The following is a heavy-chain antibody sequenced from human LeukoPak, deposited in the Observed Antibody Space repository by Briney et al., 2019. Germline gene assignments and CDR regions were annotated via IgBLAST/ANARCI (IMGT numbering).Heavy chain of an antibody. CDR2: IKQDGSEK. V-gene: IGHV3-7*03. CDR1: GFTFSSYW. J-gene: IGHJ3*02. D-gene: IGHD3-10*01. CDR3: AKDKGSVVRNAFDI. Sequence: PGGSLRLSCAAPGFTFSSYWMSSVRQAPGKGLEWVAHIKQDGSEKYYVDSVKGRFTISRDNAKNSLYLQMNSVRAEDTALYYCAKDKGSVVRNAFDIWGQGTMVSVSS.